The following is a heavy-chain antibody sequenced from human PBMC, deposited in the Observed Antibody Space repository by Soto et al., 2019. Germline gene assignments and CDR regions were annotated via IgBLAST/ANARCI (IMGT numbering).Heavy chain of an antibody. CDR1: GFSLSTSGMC. D-gene: IGHD6-6*01. CDR2: IDWDDDK. CDR3: ARIGGQLMPFDY. V-gene: IGHV2-70*11. J-gene: IGHJ4*02. Sequence: SGPTLVNPTQTLTLTCTFSGFSLSTSGMCVSWIRQPPGKALEWLARIDWDDDKYYSTSLKTRLTISKDTSKNQVVLTMTNMDLVDTATYYCARIGGQLMPFDYWGQGTLVTVSS.